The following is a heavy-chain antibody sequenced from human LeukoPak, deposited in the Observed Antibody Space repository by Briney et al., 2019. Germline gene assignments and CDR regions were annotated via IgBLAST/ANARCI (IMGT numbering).Heavy chain of an antibody. D-gene: IGHD2-2*01. J-gene: IGHJ4*02. CDR2: IYTSGST. Sequence: SETLSLTCTVSGGSISGFYWSWIRQPAGKGLEWIGRIYTSGSTNYNPSLKSRVTMSVDTSKNQFSLKLSSVTAADTAVYYCARDLSYCSSTRCYAPYYFDFWDQGTLVTVSS. CDR3: ARDLSYCSSTRCYAPYYFDF. V-gene: IGHV4-4*07. CDR1: GGSISGFY.